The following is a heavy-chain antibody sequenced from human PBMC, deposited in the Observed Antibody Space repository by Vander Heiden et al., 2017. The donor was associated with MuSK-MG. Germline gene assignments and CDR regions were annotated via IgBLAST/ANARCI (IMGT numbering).Heavy chain of an antibody. CDR3: AKTYYDLWSAYYLDS. CDR2: IPHDGNDR. CDR1: GLRFHTYA. D-gene: IGHD3-3*01. J-gene: IGHJ5*01. V-gene: IGHV3-30*18. Sequence: QVQLVVSGGGVVQLGRPRRLSCAASGLRFHTYALYWVPQAPERCLEWVAVIPHDGNDRKYANFAKGRFIISRDNSRNTLYLEMNGLKPEDTAVYYCAKTYYDLWSAYYLDSWGQGTLVTVSS.